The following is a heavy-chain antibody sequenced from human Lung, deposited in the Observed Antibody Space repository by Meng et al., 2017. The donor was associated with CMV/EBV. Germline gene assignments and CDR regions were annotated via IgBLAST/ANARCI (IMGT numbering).Heavy chain of an antibody. J-gene: IGHJ6*02. CDR3: AKVPRFYSYYGLDV. CDR1: GYTLSELS. Sequence: ASXXASXKVSGYTLSELSMHWVRQAPGKGLEWMGGFDPEDGEAIYAQKFQGRVTMTEDTSTDTAYMELSSLRSDDTAVYYCAKVPRFYSYYGLDVWGQGTTVTVSS. V-gene: IGHV1-24*01. CDR2: FDPEDGEA. D-gene: IGHD3-10*01.